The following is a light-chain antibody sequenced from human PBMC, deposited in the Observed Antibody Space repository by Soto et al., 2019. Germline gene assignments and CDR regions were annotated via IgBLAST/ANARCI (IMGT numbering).Light chain of an antibody. CDR1: SFNIGSNS. V-gene: IGLV1-44*01. J-gene: IGLJ2*01. CDR3: AAWDDSLNCL. CDR2: NDN. Sequence: QSVLTQPPSASGTPGQRVTISCSGSSFNIGSNSVNWYQQLPGTAPKLLIYNDNQRPSGVPDRFSGSKSGTSASLAISGLQSEDEADYYCAAWDDSLNCLFGGGTKVTVL.